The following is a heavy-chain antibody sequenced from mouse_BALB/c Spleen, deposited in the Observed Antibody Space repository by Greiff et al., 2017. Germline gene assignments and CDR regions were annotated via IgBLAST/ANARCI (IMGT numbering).Heavy chain of an antibody. CDR3: ARDKGIYYDYEGFAY. V-gene: IGHV2-6-7*01. CDR1: GFSLTGYG. D-gene: IGHD2-4*01. CDR2: IWGDGST. Sequence: VQVVESGPGLVAPSQSLSITCTVSGFSLTGYGVNWVRQPPGKGLEWLGMIWGDGSTDYNSALKSRLSISKDNSKSQVFLKMNSLQTDDTARYYCARDKGIYYDYEGFAYWGQGTLVTVSA. J-gene: IGHJ3*01.